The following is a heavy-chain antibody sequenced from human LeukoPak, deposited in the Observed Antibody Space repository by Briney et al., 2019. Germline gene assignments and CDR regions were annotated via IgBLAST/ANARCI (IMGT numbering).Heavy chain of an antibody. V-gene: IGHV4-31*03. D-gene: IGHD4-23*01. J-gene: IGHJ3*02. CDR2: IYYSGST. Sequence: PSETLSLTYTVSGGSISSGGYYWSWIRQHPGKGLEWIGYIYYSGSTYYNPSLKSRVTISVDTSKNQFSLKLSSVTAADTAVYYCARLYGGAYAFDIWGQGTMVTVSS. CDR1: GGSISSGGYY. CDR3: ARLYGGAYAFDI.